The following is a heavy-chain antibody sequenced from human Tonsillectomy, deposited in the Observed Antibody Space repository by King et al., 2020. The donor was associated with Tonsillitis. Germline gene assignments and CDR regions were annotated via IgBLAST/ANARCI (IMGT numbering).Heavy chain of an antibody. D-gene: IGHD2-21*02. CDR2: ISTYNGNT. CDR1: GYTFTTFG. V-gene: IGHV1-18*01. J-gene: IGHJ4*02. Sequence: VQLVQSGTEVKKPGASVKLSCKTSGYTFTTFGINWVRQAPGQGLEWMGWISTYNGNTKYAQKFQGRVTMTTATATSTVYMELRSLRSDDTAVYYCARTQQVGDMPSPIDWFDNWGQGTLVTVSS. CDR3: ARTQQVGDMPSPIDWFDN.